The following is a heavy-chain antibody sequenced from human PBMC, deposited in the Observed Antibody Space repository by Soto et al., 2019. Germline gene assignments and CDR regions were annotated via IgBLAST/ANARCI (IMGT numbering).Heavy chain of an antibody. CDR2: IVPILGIG. Sequence: QVQLVQSGAEVKKPGSSVKVSCKASGGTFSSYTFSWVRQAPGQGLEWMGRIVPILGIGNYAQKFQGSVTITADKSTSTAYMELSSLRSEDTAVYCCAREIAVAGKTSDVFDIWGQGTMVTVSS. CDR1: GGTFSSYT. CDR3: AREIAVAGKTSDVFDI. V-gene: IGHV1-69*02. D-gene: IGHD6-19*01. J-gene: IGHJ3*02.